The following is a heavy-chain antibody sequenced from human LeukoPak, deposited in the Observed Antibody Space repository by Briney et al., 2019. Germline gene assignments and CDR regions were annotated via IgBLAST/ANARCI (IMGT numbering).Heavy chain of an antibody. CDR1: GYTFTSYA. CDR2: INAGNGNT. CDR3: ARGGDPTEFDP. Sequence: GASVKVSCKASGYTFTSYAMHWVRQAPGQRLEWMGWINAGNGNTKYSQKFQGRVTITRDTSASTAYMELSRLRSEDTAVYYCARGGDPTEFDPWGQGTLVTVSS. D-gene: IGHD1-26*01. J-gene: IGHJ5*02. V-gene: IGHV1-3*01.